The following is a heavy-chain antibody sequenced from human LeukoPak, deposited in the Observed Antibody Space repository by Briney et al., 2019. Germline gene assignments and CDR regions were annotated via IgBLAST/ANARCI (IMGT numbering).Heavy chain of an antibody. J-gene: IGHJ4*02. CDR3: ARDLNYYDSSGPIDY. Sequence: ASVKVSCKASGYTFTRYYIHWVRQAPGQGLEWMGIINPSGGSTSYAQKFHGRVTMTRDTSISTAYMELSRLRSDDTAVYYCARDLNYYDSSGPIDYWGQGTLVTVSS. CDR2: INPSGGST. CDR1: GYTFTRYY. V-gene: IGHV1-46*01. D-gene: IGHD3-22*01.